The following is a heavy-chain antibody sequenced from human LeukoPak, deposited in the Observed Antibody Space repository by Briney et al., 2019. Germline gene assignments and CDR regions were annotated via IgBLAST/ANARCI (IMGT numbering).Heavy chain of an antibody. Sequence: SETLSLTCTVSGGSISSYYWSWIRQPPGKGLEWIGYIYYSGSTNYDPSLKSRVTISVDTSKNQFSLKLSSVTAADTAVYYCARTTEGYCRGRSCYSYYYYMDVWGKGTTVTVSS. D-gene: IGHD2-15*01. V-gene: IGHV4-59*01. CDR1: GGSISSYY. CDR2: IYYSGST. CDR3: ARTTEGYCRGRSCYSYYYYMDV. J-gene: IGHJ6*03.